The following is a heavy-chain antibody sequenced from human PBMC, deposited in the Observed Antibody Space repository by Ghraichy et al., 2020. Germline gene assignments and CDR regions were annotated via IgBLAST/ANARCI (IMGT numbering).Heavy chain of an antibody. Sequence: EWIGYIYYSGSTYYNPSLKSLVTISVDTSKNQFSLKLSSVTAADPAVYYWARGARSGVITTTIRVTFAYWG. J-gene: IGHJ4*01. V-gene: IGHV4-31*01. CDR2: IYYSGST. D-gene: IGHD3-22*01. CDR3: ARGARSGVITTTIRVTFAY.